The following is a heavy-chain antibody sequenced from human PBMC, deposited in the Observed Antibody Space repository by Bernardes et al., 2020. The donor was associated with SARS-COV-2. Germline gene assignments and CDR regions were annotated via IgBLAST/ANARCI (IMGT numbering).Heavy chain of an antibody. Sequence: GGSLRLSCAASGFTVSSNYMSWVRQAPGKGLEWVSLIYSGGSTFYADSVKGRFTISRDNSKNTLYLQMNSLRAEDTAVYYCASALPRDDSGRFDYWGQGTLVTVSS. CDR1: GFTVSSNY. J-gene: IGHJ4*02. CDR3: ASALPRDDSGRFDY. V-gene: IGHV3-53*01. CDR2: IYSGGST. D-gene: IGHD4-17*01.